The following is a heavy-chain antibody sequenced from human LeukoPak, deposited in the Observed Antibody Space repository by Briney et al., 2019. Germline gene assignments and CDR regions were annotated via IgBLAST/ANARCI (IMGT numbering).Heavy chain of an antibody. D-gene: IGHD6-19*01. CDR2: INPNSGGT. V-gene: IGHV1-2*04. J-gene: IGHJ4*02. CDR1: GYTFTGYY. Sequence: ASVKVSCKASGYTFTGYYMHWVRQAPGQGLEWMGWINPNSGGTNYAQKFQGWVTMTRDTSISTAYMELSRLRSDDTAVYYCARGADAEAVAAPVDYWGQGTLVTVSS. CDR3: ARGADAEAVAAPVDY.